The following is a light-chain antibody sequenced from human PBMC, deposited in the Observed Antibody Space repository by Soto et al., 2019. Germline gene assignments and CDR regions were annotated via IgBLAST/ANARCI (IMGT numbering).Light chain of an antibody. J-gene: IGKJ1*01. V-gene: IGKV1-8*01. Sequence: AIRMTQSPSSLSASTGDRVTITCRASQGISSYLAWYQQKPGKAPKFLIYAASTLQSGVPSRFSGSGSGTDFTLTISCLQSEDFATYYCQQYYSYSTFGQGTKVEIK. CDR1: QGISSY. CDR3: QQYYSYST. CDR2: AAS.